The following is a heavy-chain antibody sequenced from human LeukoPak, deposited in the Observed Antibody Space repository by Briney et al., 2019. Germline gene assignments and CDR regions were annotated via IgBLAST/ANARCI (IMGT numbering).Heavy chain of an antibody. J-gene: IGHJ5*02. V-gene: IGHV3-33*01. Sequence: GRSLRLSCAASGFAFSSFGMHWVRQAPGKGLEWVAVIWYDGTNKYYADSVKGRFTISRDNSKNTLHLQMNSLRAEDTAVYYCARATVTRWFDPWGQGTLVTVSS. CDR2: IWYDGTNK. CDR3: ARATVTRWFDP. D-gene: IGHD4-17*01. CDR1: GFAFSSFG.